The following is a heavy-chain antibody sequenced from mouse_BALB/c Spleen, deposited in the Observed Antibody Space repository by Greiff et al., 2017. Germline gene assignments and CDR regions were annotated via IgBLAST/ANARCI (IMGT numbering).Heavy chain of an antibody. CDR2: INPYNDGT. D-gene: IGHD1-1*01. CDR1: GYTFTSYV. Sequence: EVKLMESGPELVKPGASVKMSCKASGYTFTSYVMHWVKQKPGQGLEWIGYINPYNDGTKYNEKFKGKATLTSDKSSSTAYMELSSLTSEDSAVYYCARWGYYGSSYNWYFDVWGAGTTVTVSS. V-gene: IGHV1-14*01. J-gene: IGHJ1*01. CDR3: ARWGYYGSSYNWYFDV.